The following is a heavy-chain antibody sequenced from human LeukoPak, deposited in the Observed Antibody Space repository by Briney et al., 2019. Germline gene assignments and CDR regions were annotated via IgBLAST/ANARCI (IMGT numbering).Heavy chain of an antibody. CDR3: ARTSDYYGSGSYYNADSDFDY. CDR2: IYPGDSDT. CDR1: GYSFINYW. V-gene: IGHV5-51*01. D-gene: IGHD3-10*01. Sequence: GESLKISCKGSGYSFINYWIGWVRQMPGKGLEWMGIIYPGDSDTRYSPSFRGQVTISADKSISTAYLHWNSLKASDTAIYYCARTSDYYGSGSYYNADSDFDYWGRGTLVTVSS. J-gene: IGHJ4*02.